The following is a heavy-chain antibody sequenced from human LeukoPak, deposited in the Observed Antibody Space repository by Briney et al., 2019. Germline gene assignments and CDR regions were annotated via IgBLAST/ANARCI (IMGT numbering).Heavy chain of an antibody. D-gene: IGHD6-13*01. Sequence: GGSLRLSCAASGFTFSSYGMHWVRQAPGKGLEWVAFIRYDGSNKHYADSVKGRFTISRDNSKNTLYLQMNSLRAEDTAVYYCAKDGAAVGLGVYFDYWGQGTLVTVSS. J-gene: IGHJ4*02. CDR2: IRYDGSNK. CDR1: GFTFSSYG. CDR3: AKDGAAVGLGVYFDY. V-gene: IGHV3-30*02.